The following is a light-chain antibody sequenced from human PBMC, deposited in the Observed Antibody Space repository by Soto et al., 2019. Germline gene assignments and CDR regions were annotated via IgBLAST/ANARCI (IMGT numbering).Light chain of an antibody. CDR2: GAS. CDR3: QQLNSFPIP. CDR1: QGIANF. V-gene: IGKV1-9*01. J-gene: IGKJ3*01. Sequence: IQLTQSPSSLSASVGDRVTISCRASQGIANFLAWYQQKPGKAPKLLIYGASTLQIGVPSRFSGSGSGTDFTLTISSLQPEDFETYYCQQLNSFPIPFGPGTKVDIK.